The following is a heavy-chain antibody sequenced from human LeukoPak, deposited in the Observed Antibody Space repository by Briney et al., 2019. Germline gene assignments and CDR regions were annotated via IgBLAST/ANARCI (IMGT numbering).Heavy chain of an antibody. V-gene: IGHV1-3*01. J-gene: IGHJ4*02. CDR1: GYTFTSYA. CDR2: INAGNGNT. CDR3: ARGATLYFDY. Sequence: ASVKVSCKASGYTFTSYAMHWVRQAPGQRLEWMGWINAGNGNTKYSQKFQGRVTMTRDTSTSTVYMELSSLRSEDTAVYYCARGATLYFDYWGQGTLVTVSS.